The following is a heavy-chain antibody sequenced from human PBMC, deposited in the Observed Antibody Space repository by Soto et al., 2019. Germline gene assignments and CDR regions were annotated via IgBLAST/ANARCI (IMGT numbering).Heavy chain of an antibody. J-gene: IGHJ4*02. CDR3: AREGRFGDYGDY. V-gene: IGHV1-3*01. CDR2: INAGNGNT. Sequence: QVQLVQSGAEVKKPGASVKVSCKASGYTFTSYTIHWVRQAPGQRLEWMGWINAGNGNTKYSHKFEGRVTITRDTCASTAYMELSSLRSEDTAVYFCAREGRFGDYGDYWGQGTLVTVSS. CDR1: GYTFTSYT. D-gene: IGHD4-17*01.